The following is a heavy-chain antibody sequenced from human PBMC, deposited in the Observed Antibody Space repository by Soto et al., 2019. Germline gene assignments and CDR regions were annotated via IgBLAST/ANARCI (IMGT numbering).Heavy chain of an antibody. CDR2: ISYTGTT. J-gene: IGHJ4*02. D-gene: IGHD6-13*01. V-gene: IGHV4-30-4*08. CDR1: GGSISSGNYY. Sequence: SETLSLTCTFSGGSISSGNYYWTWIRQYPGRGLEWIAYISYTGTTYYNPSLKSRVTISLDTSKNQFSLKLSSVTAADTAVYYCARVAGIAAAVRTPDYWGQGTLVTVPQ. CDR3: ARVAGIAAAVRTPDY.